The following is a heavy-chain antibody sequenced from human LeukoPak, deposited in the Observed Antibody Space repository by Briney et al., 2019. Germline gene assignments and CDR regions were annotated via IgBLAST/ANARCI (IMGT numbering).Heavy chain of an antibody. D-gene: IGHD1-1*01. CDR2: TSSSGTTK. CDR3: AREGTSNGFDI. J-gene: IGHJ3*02. V-gene: IGHV3-48*03. CDR1: GFTFSTHE. Sequence: GGSLRLSCAASGFTFSTHEMNWVRQAPAEGLEWVSWTSSSGTTKYYADSVKGRFTISRDNAKNSLYLQMNSLRAEDTAVYYCAREGTSNGFDIWGQGIMVTVSS.